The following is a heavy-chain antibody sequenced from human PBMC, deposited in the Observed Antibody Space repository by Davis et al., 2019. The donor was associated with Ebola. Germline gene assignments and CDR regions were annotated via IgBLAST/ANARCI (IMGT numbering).Heavy chain of an antibody. V-gene: IGHV3-23*01. D-gene: IGHD3-3*01. J-gene: IGHJ6*02. CDR1: GFTFTSYS. CDR3: AREGYYERYAMDV. Sequence: PGGSLRLSCAASGFTFTSYSMTWVRQAPGKGLEWVSGISGSDSSTYYADSVKGRFTFSRDNSKNTLFLQMNSLRAEDTAVYYCAREGYYERYAMDVWGQGTTVTVSS. CDR2: ISGSDSST.